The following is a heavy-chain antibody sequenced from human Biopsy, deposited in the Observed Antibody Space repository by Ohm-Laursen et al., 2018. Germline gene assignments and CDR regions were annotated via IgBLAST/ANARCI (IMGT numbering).Heavy chain of an antibody. CDR3: ATKLTGYFHH. CDR1: RGTFCKYG. D-gene: IGHD3-9*01. Sequence: ASVKVSCTAPRGTFCKYGVNWGRQALGQGLEWLGVIIPILGTGNYAQKFQDRVTVATDTSTSTATMELRSLRFDDTAVYYCATKLTGYFHHWGQGTLVIVSS. CDR2: IIPILGTG. V-gene: IGHV1-69*05. J-gene: IGHJ1*01.